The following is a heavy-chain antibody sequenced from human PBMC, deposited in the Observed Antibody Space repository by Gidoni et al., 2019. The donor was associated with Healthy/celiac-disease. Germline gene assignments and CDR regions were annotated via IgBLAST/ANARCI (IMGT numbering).Heavy chain of an antibody. CDR2: IKSKTDGGTT. CDR1: GFTFSNAW. D-gene: IGHD3-10*01. Sequence: EVQLVESGGGLVKPGGSLRLSCAASGFTFSNAWMNWVRQAPGKVLEWVGRIKSKTDGGTTDYAAPVKGRFTISRDDSKNTLYLQMNSLKTEDTAVYYCTTDYGSGAWYFDLWGRGTLVTVSS. V-gene: IGHV3-15*07. CDR3: TTDYGSGAWYFDL. J-gene: IGHJ2*01.